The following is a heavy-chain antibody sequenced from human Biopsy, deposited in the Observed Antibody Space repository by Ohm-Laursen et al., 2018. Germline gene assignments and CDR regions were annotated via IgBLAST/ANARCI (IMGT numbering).Heavy chain of an antibody. CDR3: ANSGGSGSYSHL. D-gene: IGHD3-10*01. Sequence: SLRLSCAASGFILNNYGLSWVRQAPGKGLEWVSAIRGSGLTTFYTDSVKGRFTISRDNSKNTLSLQMNSLRAEDTAFYYCANSGGSGSYSHLWGRGTLVTVSS. CDR1: GFILNNYG. V-gene: IGHV3-23*01. CDR2: IRGSGLTT. J-gene: IGHJ2*01.